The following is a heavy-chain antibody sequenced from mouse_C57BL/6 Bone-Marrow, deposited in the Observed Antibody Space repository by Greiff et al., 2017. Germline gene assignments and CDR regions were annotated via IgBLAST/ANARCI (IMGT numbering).Heavy chain of an antibody. D-gene: IGHD2-3*01. J-gene: IGHJ2*01. CDR2: ISYSGST. V-gene: IGHV3-8*01. Sequence: EVQVVESGPGLAKPSQTLSLTCSVTGYSITSDYWNWIRKFPGNKLEYMGYISYSGSTYYNPSLKSRISITRDTSKNQYYLQLNSVTTEDTATYYCAKGGWRLRKIYDGYYEDYFDYWGQGTTLTVSS. CDR1: GYSITSDY. CDR3: AKGGWRLRKIYDGYYEDYFDY.